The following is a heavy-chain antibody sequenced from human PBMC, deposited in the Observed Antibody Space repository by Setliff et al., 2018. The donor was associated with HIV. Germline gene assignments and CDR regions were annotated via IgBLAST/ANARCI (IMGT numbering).Heavy chain of an antibody. Sequence: GASVKVSCKVYGYTVAEFSMHWVRQAPGKGLEWVAGFDPEDGVTFYAQNFQGRVTMTEDTSTGTAYMELSSLRSEDTAVYYCATDPGSLIWFGGSKVNVWGQGTTVTVSS. CDR1: GYTVAEFS. D-gene: IGHD3-10*01. V-gene: IGHV1-24*01. J-gene: IGHJ6*02. CDR2: FDPEDGVT. CDR3: ATDPGSLIWFGGSKVNV.